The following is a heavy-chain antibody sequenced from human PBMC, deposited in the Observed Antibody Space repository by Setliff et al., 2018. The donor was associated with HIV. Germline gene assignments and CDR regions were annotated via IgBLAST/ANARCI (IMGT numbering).Heavy chain of an antibody. CDR3: AALTTGYYFDY. D-gene: IGHD4-17*01. CDR1: GGSINSGGYY. CDR2: IYHSGST. Sequence: KTSETLSLTCTVSGGSINSGGYYWSWIRQHPGKGLEWIGYIYHSGSTYYNPSLKSRITISLDMSKNQFSLKLTSVTAADTAVYYCAALTTGYYFDYWGQGTLVTVSS. V-gene: IGHV4-31*03. J-gene: IGHJ4*02.